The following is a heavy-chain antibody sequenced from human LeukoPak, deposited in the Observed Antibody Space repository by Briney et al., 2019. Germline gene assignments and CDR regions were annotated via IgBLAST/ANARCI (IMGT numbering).Heavy chain of an antibody. Sequence: ASVKASCKASGYTFTTYYIHWVRQAPGQGLEWMGIINLTGGSTTYAQKFQGRVTMTRDTSTSTVFMEVNSLRSEDTAVYYCALYSSTWYWGQGTLVTVSS. CDR3: ALYSSTWY. V-gene: IGHV1-46*01. CDR1: GYTFTTYY. CDR2: INLTGGST. D-gene: IGHD6-13*01. J-gene: IGHJ4*02.